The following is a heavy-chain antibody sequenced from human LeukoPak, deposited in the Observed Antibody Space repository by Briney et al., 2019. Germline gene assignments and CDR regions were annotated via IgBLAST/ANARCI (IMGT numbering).Heavy chain of an antibody. V-gene: IGHV4-61*02. D-gene: IGHD2-2*01. CDR3: ASVTYCSSTSCYQEYYYGMDV. Sequence: PSQTLSLTCTVSGGSISSGSYYWSWIRQPAGKGLEWIGRIYTSGSTNYNPSLKSRVTISVDTSKNQFSLKLSSVTAADTAVYYCASVTYCSSTSCYQEYYYGMDVWGQGTTVTVSS. J-gene: IGHJ6*02. CDR1: GGSISSGSYY. CDR2: IYTSGST.